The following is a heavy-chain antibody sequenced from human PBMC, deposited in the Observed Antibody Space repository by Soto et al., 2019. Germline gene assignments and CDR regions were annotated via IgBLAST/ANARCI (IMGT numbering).Heavy chain of an antibody. D-gene: IGHD2-15*01. CDR1: GGSINNGDYF. Sequence: SETLSLTCTVSGGSINNGDYFWGWIRQPPGKGLEWLGSVHYSGGTYYNSSLRGRLSISLDTSRNHFSLNLISVTAADTAVYYCSSILVAAPRHSGFDSCGQGRLVTASS. CDR2: VHYSGGT. V-gene: IGHV4-39*02. CDR3: SSILVAAPRHSGFDS. J-gene: IGHJ4*02.